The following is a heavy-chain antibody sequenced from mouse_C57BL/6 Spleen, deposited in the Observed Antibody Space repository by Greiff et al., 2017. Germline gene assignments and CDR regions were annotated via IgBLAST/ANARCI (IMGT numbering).Heavy chain of an antibody. CDR2: IDPSDSYT. V-gene: IGHV1-69*01. CDR1: GYTFTSYW. CDR3: AKGPCGCFEV. Sequence: QVQLQQPGAELVMPGASVKLSCTSSGYTFTSYWMHWVKQRPGPGLEWIGEIDPSDSYTNYNQKFQGKSTLTVDKSSSTAYMQRSGLTSEDTAVYDCAKGPCGCFEVWGTGTTLTVSS. J-gene: IGHJ1*03.